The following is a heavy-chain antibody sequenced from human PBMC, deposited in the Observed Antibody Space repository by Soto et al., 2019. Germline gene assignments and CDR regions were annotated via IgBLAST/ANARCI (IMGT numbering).Heavy chain of an antibody. CDR2: VNPSGGST. J-gene: IGHJ1*01. CDR3: AREENCSDGICYSEYFKR. CDR1: GYIFTAYS. V-gene: IGHV1-46*01. Sequence: ASVKVSGKASGYIFTAYSMHWVRQAPGQGLEWMGVVNPSGGSTNYAQKFQGRITMTRDTSTSTVYMDLSSLTSEDTAVYYYAREENCSDGICYSEYFKRWGQGTLVTVSS. D-gene: IGHD2-15*01.